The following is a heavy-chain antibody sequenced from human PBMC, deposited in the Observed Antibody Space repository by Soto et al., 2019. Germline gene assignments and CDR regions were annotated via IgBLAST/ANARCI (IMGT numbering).Heavy chain of an antibody. J-gene: IGHJ4*02. CDR1: GGSISSYH. V-gene: IGHV4-4*07. Sequence: SETLSLTCTVSGGSISSYHWSWIRQSAGKGLEWIGRIYTSGNTHYNPSLKSRVTVSIDTYKNQCFQTVNSGTAADSAVYYCARESGDNWDYEAYWGQGTPVTVSS. D-gene: IGHD1-7*01. CDR3: ARESGDNWDYEAY. CDR2: IYTSGNT.